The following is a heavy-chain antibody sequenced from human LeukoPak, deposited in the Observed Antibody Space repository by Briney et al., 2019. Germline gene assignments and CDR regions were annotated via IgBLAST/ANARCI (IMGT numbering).Heavy chain of an antibody. D-gene: IGHD3-3*01. CDR3: AKNSFDFWSTIDY. CDR2: ISIDGST. V-gene: IGHV3-23*01. CDR1: GFTFSSYA. Sequence: GGSLRLSCAASGFTFSSYAMTWVRQAPGKGLEWVSSISIDGSTYYADSVKGRFTISRDNSRNTLYLQMNSLGAEDTAVYYCAKNSFDFWSTIDYWGQGTLVTV. J-gene: IGHJ4*02.